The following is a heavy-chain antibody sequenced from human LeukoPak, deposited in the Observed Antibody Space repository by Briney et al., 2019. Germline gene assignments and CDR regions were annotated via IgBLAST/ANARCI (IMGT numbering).Heavy chain of an antibody. J-gene: IGHJ4*02. CDR1: GFTFSSYG. Sequence: QAGGSLRLSCAASGFTFSSYGMHWVRQAPGKGLEWVAVIWYDGSNKYYADSVKGRFTISRDNSKNTLYLQMNSLRAEDTAVYYCAKDRGYSGYDCFDYWGQGTPVTVSS. CDR2: IWYDGSNK. D-gene: IGHD5-12*01. CDR3: AKDRGYSGYDCFDY. V-gene: IGHV3-33*06.